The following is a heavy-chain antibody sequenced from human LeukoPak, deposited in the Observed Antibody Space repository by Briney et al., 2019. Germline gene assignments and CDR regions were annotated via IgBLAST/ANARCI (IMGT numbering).Heavy chain of an antibody. CDR2: INHTGST. Sequence: SETLSLTCTVSGGSISSYYWSWIRQPPGKGLEWIGEINHTGSTKYNPSLKSRVSISVDTSKNQFSLRLNSVTAADTSIYYCARIPTNAVPSAHNGFDIWGQGTMLTVSS. CDR1: GGSISSYY. V-gene: IGHV4-34*01. J-gene: IGHJ3*02. D-gene: IGHD6-19*01. CDR3: ARIPTNAVPSAHNGFDI.